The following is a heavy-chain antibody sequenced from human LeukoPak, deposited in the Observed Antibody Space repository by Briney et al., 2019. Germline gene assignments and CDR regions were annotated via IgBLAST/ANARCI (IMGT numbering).Heavy chain of an antibody. CDR2: ISGSGGST. CDR1: GFTFSSYA. Sequence: PGGSLRLSCAASGFTFSSYAMSWVRQAPGKGLEWVSAISGSGGSTYYADSVKGRFTIPRDNSKNTLYLQMNSLRAEDTAVYYCAKDRLPEMVAATPEAYFQHWGQGTLVTVSS. V-gene: IGHV3-23*01. CDR3: AKDRLPEMVAATPEAYFQH. J-gene: IGHJ1*01. D-gene: IGHD2-15*01.